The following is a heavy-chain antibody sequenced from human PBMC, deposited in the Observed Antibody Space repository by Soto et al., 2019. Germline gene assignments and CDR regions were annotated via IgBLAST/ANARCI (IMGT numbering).Heavy chain of an antibody. CDR2: IYYSGST. CDR1: GGSISSGGYY. V-gene: IGHV4-31*03. J-gene: IGHJ6*03. CDR3: ARGPYYYYYMDV. Sequence: SETLSLTCTVSGGSISSGGYYWSWIRQHPGKGLEWIGYIYYSGSTYYNQSLKSRVTISVDTSKNQFSLKLSSVTAADTAVYYCARGPYYYYYMDVWGKGTTVTVSS.